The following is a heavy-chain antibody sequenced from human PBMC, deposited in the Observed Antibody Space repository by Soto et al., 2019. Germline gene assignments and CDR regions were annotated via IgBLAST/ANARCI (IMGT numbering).Heavy chain of an antibody. CDR3: ARGGTRLTTAMLY. CDR1: VFTFSSYA. V-gene: IGHV3-30-3*01. D-gene: IGHD5-18*01. CDR2: ISYDGSNK. J-gene: IGHJ4*02. Sequence: PVGSLRLSCAASVFTFSSYAMHWVRQSPGKWLEWVAVISYDGSNKYYADSVKGRFTISRDNSKNTLYLQMNSLRAEDTAVYYCARGGTRLTTAMLYWGQATLVIVSS.